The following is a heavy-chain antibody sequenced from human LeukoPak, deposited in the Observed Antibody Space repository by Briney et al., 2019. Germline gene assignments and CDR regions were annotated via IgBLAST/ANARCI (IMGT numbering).Heavy chain of an antibody. Sequence: SETLSLTCTVSGASISSYYWSWIRQPPGKGLEWIEYIYTSGSTNYNPSLKSRVTISVDTSKNQFSLKLSSVTAADTAVYYCARGETIFLGRFDPWGQGTLVTVSS. CDR3: ARGETIFLGRFDP. CDR1: GASISSYY. V-gene: IGHV4-4*09. CDR2: IYTSGST. D-gene: IGHD3-3*01. J-gene: IGHJ5*02.